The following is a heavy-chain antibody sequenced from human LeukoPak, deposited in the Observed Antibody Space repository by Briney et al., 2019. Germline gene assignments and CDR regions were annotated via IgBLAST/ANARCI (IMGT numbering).Heavy chain of an antibody. CDR3: ARDYYDSSGYYYVEGNWFDP. CDR2: IYYSGST. Sequence: PSETLSLTCTVSGGSISSSSYYWGWIRQPPGKGLEWIGSIYYSGSTYYNPSLKSRVTISVDTSKNQFSLKLSSVTAADTAVYYCARDYYDSSGYYYVEGNWFDPWGQGTLVTVSS. J-gene: IGHJ5*02. V-gene: IGHV4-39*07. D-gene: IGHD3-22*01. CDR1: GGSISSSSYY.